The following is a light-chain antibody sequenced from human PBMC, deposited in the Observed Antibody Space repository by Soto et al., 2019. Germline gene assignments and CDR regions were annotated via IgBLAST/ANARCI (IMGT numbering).Light chain of an antibody. CDR2: KAS. Sequence: DIQMTQAPSTLSASVGDRVTITCRASQSVSSWLAWYQQKPGKAPKLLISKASSLERGVPSRFSGSGSGAEFTLTISSLQPDDFATYYCQEYNSHSWAFGQGTKVDIK. CDR3: QEYNSHSWA. J-gene: IGKJ1*01. V-gene: IGKV1-5*03. CDR1: QSVSSW.